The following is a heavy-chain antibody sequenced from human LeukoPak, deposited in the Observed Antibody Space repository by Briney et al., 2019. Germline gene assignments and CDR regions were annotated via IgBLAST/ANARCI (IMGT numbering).Heavy chain of an antibody. V-gene: IGHV4-61*02. Sequence: SQTLSLTCTVSGGSISSGSYYWRWIRQSAGKGLEWIGRIYSSGSTNYNPSLKSRLSMSVDTSKNQFSLKLTSVTAADTAMYYCARGVGSSESNWFDPWGQGTLATVSS. CDR3: ARGVGSSESNWFDP. J-gene: IGHJ5*02. CDR1: GGSISSGSYY. CDR2: IYSSGST. D-gene: IGHD1-26*01.